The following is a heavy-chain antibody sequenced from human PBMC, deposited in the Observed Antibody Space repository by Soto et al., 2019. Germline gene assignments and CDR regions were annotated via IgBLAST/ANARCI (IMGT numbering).Heavy chain of an antibody. D-gene: IGHD4-17*01. CDR2: ISSDRSYI. CDR1: GFVFTNYN. CDR3: VGQRERFGDFDPTLYCLDV. Sequence: EAQVVESGGGLVKPGESLRLSCAASGFVFTNYNMNWVRQAPGKGLEWVSSISSDRSYIYDAASVRGRFTITRDNAKKSLFLHMSSLRAEDTAVYYCVGQRERFGDFDPTLYCLDVWGQGTTVTVSS. J-gene: IGHJ6*02. V-gene: IGHV3-21*02.